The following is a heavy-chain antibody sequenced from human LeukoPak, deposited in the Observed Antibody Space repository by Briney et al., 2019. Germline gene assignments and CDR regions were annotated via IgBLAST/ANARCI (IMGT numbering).Heavy chain of an antibody. V-gene: IGHV1-46*01. CDR1: GYTFTSCY. D-gene: IGHD3-22*01. CDR3: ARGHFYDSSGYHDAFDI. Sequence: ASVKVSCKASGYTFTSCYMHWVRQAPGQGLEWMGIINPSGGSTSYAQKFQGRVTMTRDMSTSTVYMELSSLRSEDTALYYCARGHFYDSSGYHDAFDIWGQGTMVTVSS. J-gene: IGHJ3*02. CDR2: INPSGGST.